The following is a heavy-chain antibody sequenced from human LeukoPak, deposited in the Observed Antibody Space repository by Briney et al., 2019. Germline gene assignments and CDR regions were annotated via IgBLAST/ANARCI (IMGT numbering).Heavy chain of an antibody. V-gene: IGHV3-64D*09. D-gene: IGHD6-19*01. J-gene: IGHJ4*02. Sequence: PGGSLRLSCSASGFTFSSCAMHWVRQAPRKGLEYVSGINDHGDTTHYGDSVRGRVTISRDDSKNTVHLQMSSLRAEDTAVYYCVKDLSGWYSFDYWGQGTLVTVSS. CDR2: INDHGDTT. CDR1: GFTFSSCA. CDR3: VKDLSGWYSFDY.